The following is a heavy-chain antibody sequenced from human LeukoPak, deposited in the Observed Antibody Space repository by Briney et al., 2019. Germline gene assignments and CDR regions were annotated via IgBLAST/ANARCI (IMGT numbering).Heavy chain of an antibody. Sequence: GGSLRLSCAASGFSFSTYTMNWFRQAPGEGLEWVSAFSGSGSATYYSDSVKGRFTVSRDNSKNTLYLQMNSLRAEDTAVYYCAKERQTGDYFTSDYWGRGTLVTVSS. J-gene: IGHJ4*02. CDR2: FSGSGSAT. CDR1: GFSFSTYT. D-gene: IGHD4-17*01. V-gene: IGHV3-23*01. CDR3: AKERQTGDYFTSDY.